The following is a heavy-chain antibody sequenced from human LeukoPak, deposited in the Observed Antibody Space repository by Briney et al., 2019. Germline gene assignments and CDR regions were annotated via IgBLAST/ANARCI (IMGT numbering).Heavy chain of an antibody. J-gene: IGHJ3*02. CDR2: ISWNSGSI. V-gene: IGHV3-9*01. CDR3: AKVSLDAFDI. CDR1: GFTFDDYA. Sequence: GRSLRLSCAASGFTFDDYAMHWVRQAPGKGLEWVSGISWNSGSIGYADSVKGRFTISRDNAKNSLYLQMNSLRAEDTALYYCAKVSLDAFDIWGQGTMVTVSS.